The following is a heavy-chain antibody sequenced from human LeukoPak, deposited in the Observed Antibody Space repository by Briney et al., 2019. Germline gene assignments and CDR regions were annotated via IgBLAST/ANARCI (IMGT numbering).Heavy chain of an antibody. CDR2: ISSRRRYI. D-gene: IGHD3-3*01. J-gene: IGHJ4*02. Sequence: PSRAPAAPTATSDSTRPVRPDPQKGLKWVSSISSRRRYIYNAGSVKGRSTHSRDNAKTSLHLKMNRLRAEDTAVYYCARDILDDYWGQGPLVTVSS. CDR3: ARDILDDY. CDR1: APTATSDS. V-gene: IGHV3-21*01.